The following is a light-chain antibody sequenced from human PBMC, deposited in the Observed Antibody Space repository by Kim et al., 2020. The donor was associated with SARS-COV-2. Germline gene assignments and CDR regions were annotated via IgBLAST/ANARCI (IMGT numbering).Light chain of an antibody. Sequence: SYELTQPPSVSVSPGQTASITCSGDKLGDKYACWYQQKPGQSPVLVIYQDSKRPSGIPERFSGSNSGNTATLTISGTQAMDEADYDCQAWDSSPLWVFGG. CDR3: QAWDSSPLWV. CDR1: KLGDKY. V-gene: IGLV3-1*01. J-gene: IGLJ3*02. CDR2: QDS.